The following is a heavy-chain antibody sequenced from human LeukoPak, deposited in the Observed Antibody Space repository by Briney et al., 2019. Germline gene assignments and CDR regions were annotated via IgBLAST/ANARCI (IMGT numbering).Heavy chain of an antibody. V-gene: IGHV4-34*01. CDR3: ARDYSSSWYGVEYFDY. CDR1: GGSFSGHY. Sequence: PSETLSLTCAVSGGSFSGHYWNWIRQPPGKGLEWIGEINHGGSTNYNPSLKSRVTISVDTSQNQFSLRLSSVTAADTAVYYCARDYSSSWYGVEYFDYWGQGTLVTVSS. CDR2: INHGGST. J-gene: IGHJ4*02. D-gene: IGHD6-13*01.